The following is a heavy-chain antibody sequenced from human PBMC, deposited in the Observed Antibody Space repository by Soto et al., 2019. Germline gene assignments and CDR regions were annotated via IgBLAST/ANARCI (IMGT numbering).Heavy chain of an antibody. CDR3: ARGYDILTGYYLSIDY. CDR1: GDSVSSNSAA. CDR2: TYYRSKWYN. V-gene: IGHV6-1*01. D-gene: IGHD3-9*01. J-gene: IGHJ4*02. Sequence: SQTLSLTCAISGDSVSSNSAAWTWIRRSPSRGLEWLGRTYYRSKWYNDYAVSVKSRITINPDTSKNQFSLQLNSVTPEDTAVYYSARGYDILTGYYLSIDYSGQGTLVTVSS.